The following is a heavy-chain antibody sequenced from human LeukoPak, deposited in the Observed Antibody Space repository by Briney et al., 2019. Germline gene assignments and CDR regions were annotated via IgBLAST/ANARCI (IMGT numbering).Heavy chain of an antibody. Sequence: PSETLSLTCTVSGGSISSGDYYWSWIRQPPGKGLEWIGYIYYSRSTYYNPSLQSRVTMSVDTSKNQFSLKLSSVTAADTAVYYCARGMSRFDYWGQGTLVTVSS. CDR3: ARGMSRFDY. J-gene: IGHJ4*02. V-gene: IGHV4-30-4*01. CDR1: GGSISSGDYY. CDR2: IYYSRST.